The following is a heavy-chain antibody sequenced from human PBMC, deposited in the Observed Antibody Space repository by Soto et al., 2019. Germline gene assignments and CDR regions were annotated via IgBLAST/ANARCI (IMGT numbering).Heavy chain of an antibody. CDR1: GYTFTSYA. Sequence: ASVKVSCKASGYTFTSYAMHWVRQAPGQRLEWMGWINAGNGNTKYSQKFQGRVTITSDTSASTAYMELSSLRSEDTAVCYCARDMEWLSYIYYGIDFWGQGTTVTVSS. J-gene: IGHJ6*02. D-gene: IGHD3-3*01. CDR3: ARDMEWLSYIYYGIDF. CDR2: INAGNGNT. V-gene: IGHV1-3*01.